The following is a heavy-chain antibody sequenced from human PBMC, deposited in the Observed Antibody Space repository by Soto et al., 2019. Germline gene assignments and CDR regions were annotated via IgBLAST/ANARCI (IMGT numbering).Heavy chain of an antibody. Sequence: QLQLQESGPGLVKPSETLSLTCTVSGGSISSSSYYWGWIRQPPGKGLEWVGSIYYSGKTYYNPSLKSRVSIPVDTSQNQFPLKLSAVTAADTTVYYCARLIHYLTTACYFDYWGPGTLVTVSS. CDR2: IYYSGKT. V-gene: IGHV4-39*01. CDR3: ARLIHYLTTACYFDY. J-gene: IGHJ4*02. D-gene: IGHD3-22*01. CDR1: GGSISSSSYY.